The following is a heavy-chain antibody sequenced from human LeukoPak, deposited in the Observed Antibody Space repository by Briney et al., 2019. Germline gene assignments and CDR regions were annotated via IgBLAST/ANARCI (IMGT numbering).Heavy chain of an antibody. V-gene: IGHV1-2*02. J-gene: IGHJ4*02. Sequence: ASVKVSCKASGYTFTGYYTHWVRQAPGQGLEWMGWINPNSGGTNYAQKFQGRVTMTRDTSISTAYMELSRLRSDDTAVYYCARVPSPNNWNSPFDYWGQGTLVTVSS. CDR3: ARVPSPNNWNSPFDY. CDR1: GYTFTGYY. D-gene: IGHD1-7*01. CDR2: INPNSGGT.